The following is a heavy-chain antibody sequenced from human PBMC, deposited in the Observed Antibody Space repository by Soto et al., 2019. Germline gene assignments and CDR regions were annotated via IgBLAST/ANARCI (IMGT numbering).Heavy chain of an antibody. CDR1: GGTFSSYT. Sequence: SVKVSCKASGGTFSSYTISWVRQAPGQGLEWMGRIIPILGIANYAQKFQGRVTITADKSTSTAYMELSSLRSEDTAVYYCARLGYCSSTSCYQHLWGQGTLVTVSS. J-gene: IGHJ4*02. V-gene: IGHV1-69*02. CDR3: ARLGYCSSTSCYQHL. D-gene: IGHD2-2*01. CDR2: IIPILGIA.